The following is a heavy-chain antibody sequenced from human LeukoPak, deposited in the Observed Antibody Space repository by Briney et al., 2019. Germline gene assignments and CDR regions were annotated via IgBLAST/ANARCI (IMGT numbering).Heavy chain of an antibody. J-gene: IGHJ4*02. CDR2: IYYSGST. Sequence: ASETLSLTCTVSGGSISSYYWSWIRQPPGKGLEWIGYIYYSGSTNYNPSLKSRVTISVDTSKNQFSLKLSSVTAADTAVYYCARVKYSGSYNFDYWGQGTLVTVSS. D-gene: IGHD1-26*01. V-gene: IGHV4-59*01. CDR3: ARVKYSGSYNFDY. CDR1: GGSISSYY.